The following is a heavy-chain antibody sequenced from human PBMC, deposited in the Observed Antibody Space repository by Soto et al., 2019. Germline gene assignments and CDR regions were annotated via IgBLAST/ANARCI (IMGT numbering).Heavy chain of an antibody. J-gene: IGHJ5*02. CDR2: INHSGST. V-gene: IGHV4-34*01. D-gene: IGHD3-10*01. CDR1: GGSFSGYY. Sequence: SETLSLTCAVYGGSFSGYYWSWIRQPPGKGLEWIGEINHSGSTNYNPSLKSRVTISVDTSKNQFSLKLSSVTAADTAVYYCARDRHQELLWFGEFLYENWFDPWGQGTLVTVSS. CDR3: ARDRHQELLWFGEFLYENWFDP.